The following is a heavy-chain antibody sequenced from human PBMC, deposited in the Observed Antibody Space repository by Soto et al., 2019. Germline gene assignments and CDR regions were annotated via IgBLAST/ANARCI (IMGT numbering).Heavy chain of an antibody. V-gene: IGHV3-33*01. D-gene: IGHD1-1*01. CDR2: IWYDGSNK. Sequence: QVQLVESGGGVVQPGRSLRLSCAASGFTFSSYGMHWVRQAPGKGLEWVAVIWYDGSNKYYADSVKGRFTISRDNSKNTLYLAMNSLRAEDTAVYYCARGAPRNTDFDYWGQGTLVTVSS. CDR3: ARGAPRNTDFDY. CDR1: GFTFSSYG. J-gene: IGHJ4*02.